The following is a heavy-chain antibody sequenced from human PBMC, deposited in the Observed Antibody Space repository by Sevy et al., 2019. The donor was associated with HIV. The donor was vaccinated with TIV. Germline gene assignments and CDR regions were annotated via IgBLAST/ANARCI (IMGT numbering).Heavy chain of an antibody. CDR3: ARGGGKQWLAQTLKAFDS. CDR2: ISSSSSTI. V-gene: IGHV3-48*02. D-gene: IGHD6-19*01. Sequence: GGSLRLSCAASGFTFSSYSMNWVRQAPGKGLEWVSYISSSSSTIYYADSVKGRFTISRGNAKNSLYLQMNSLRDEDTAVYYGARGGGKQWLAQTLKAFDSWGQGTMVTVSS. J-gene: IGHJ3*02. CDR1: GFTFSSYS.